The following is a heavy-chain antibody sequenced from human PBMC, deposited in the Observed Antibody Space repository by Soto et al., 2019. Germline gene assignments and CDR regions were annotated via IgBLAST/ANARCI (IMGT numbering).Heavy chain of an antibody. J-gene: IGHJ4*01. CDR1: GFTFSSYA. CDR2: ISGSGGST. V-gene: IGHV3-23*01. D-gene: IGHD2-8*01. Sequence: GVSLRHSCAASGFTFSSYAMLWVRQAPGKELEWVSAISGSGGSTYYADSVKGRFTISRDNSKNTLYLQMNSLRAEDTAVYYCAKAPVLLVDATLFDYWGHALLVTVPS. CDR3: AKAPVLLVDATLFDY.